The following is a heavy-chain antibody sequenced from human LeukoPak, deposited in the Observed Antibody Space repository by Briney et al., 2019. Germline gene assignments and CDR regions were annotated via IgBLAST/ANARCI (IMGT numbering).Heavy chain of an antibody. V-gene: IGHV4-59*06. J-gene: IGHJ3*02. CDR2: IYYSGST. Sequence: ASETLSLTCTASGGSISSYYWSWIRQHPGKGLEWIGYIYYSGSTYYNPSLKSRVTISVDTSKNQFSLKLSSVTAADTAVYYCARDRLVNDAFDIWGQGTMVTVSS. CDR1: GGSISSYY. D-gene: IGHD4-23*01. CDR3: ARDRLVNDAFDI.